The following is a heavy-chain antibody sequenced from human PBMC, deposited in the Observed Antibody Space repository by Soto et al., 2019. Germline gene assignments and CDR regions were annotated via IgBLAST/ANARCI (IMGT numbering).Heavy chain of an antibody. CDR3: ARFLRIAARPFVEGDYYYYGMDV. V-gene: IGHV3-11*01. J-gene: IGHJ6*02. Sequence: QVQLVESGGGLVKPGGSLRLSCAASGFTFSDYYMSWIRQAPGKGLEWVSYISSSGSTIYYADSVKGRFTISRDNAKNSLYLQMNSLRAEDTAVYYCARFLRIAARPFVEGDYYYYGMDVWGQGTTVTVSS. CDR1: GFTFSDYY. CDR2: ISSSGSTI. D-gene: IGHD6-6*01.